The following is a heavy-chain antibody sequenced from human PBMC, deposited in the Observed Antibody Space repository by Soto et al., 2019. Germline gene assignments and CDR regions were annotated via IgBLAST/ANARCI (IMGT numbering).Heavy chain of an antibody. CDR2: IRYDGSNE. V-gene: IGHV3-33*01. J-gene: IGHJ4*02. Sequence: QVQLVQSGGGVVQPGRSLRLSCAAPASIFSCCGMHWVRQAPGKGLEWVAIIRYDGSNEDYADSVKGRFTISRDNSKNTLYLQMNSLRVEDSAAYYCARDGVGATASRGYFDYWGQGALVTVSS. CDR1: ASIFSCCG. CDR3: ARDGVGATASRGYFDY. D-gene: IGHD1-26*01.